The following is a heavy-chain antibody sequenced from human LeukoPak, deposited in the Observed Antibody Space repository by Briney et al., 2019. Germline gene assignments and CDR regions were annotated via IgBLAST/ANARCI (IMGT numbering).Heavy chain of an antibody. CDR1: GFTFSSYG. J-gene: IGHJ4*02. V-gene: IGHV3-30*03. D-gene: IGHD3-10*01. Sequence: PGGSLTLSCAASGFTFSSYGRHWVGQAPGQGLEGVAVISYDGSNKYSTDSVKGRFTISRDNSKNTLYLQMNCLRAEDTAVYYCARDGRYYYGSGSFDYWGQGTLVTVSS. CDR3: ARDGRYYYGSGSFDY. CDR2: ISYDGSNK.